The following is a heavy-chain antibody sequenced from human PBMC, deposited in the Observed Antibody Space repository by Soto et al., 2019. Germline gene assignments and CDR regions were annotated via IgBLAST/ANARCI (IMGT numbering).Heavy chain of an antibody. CDR2: IYHSGST. CDR1: CGSISSGGYS. V-gene: IGHV4-30-2*01. D-gene: IGHD6-13*01. CDR3: ARVRGSSWPYFDY. J-gene: IGHJ4*02. Sequence: PSETLSLTCAGSCGSISSGGYSWSWIRQPPGKGLEWIGYIYHSGSTYYNPSLKSRVTISVDRSKNQFSLKLSSVTAADTAVYYCARVRGSSWPYFDYWGQGTLVTVSS.